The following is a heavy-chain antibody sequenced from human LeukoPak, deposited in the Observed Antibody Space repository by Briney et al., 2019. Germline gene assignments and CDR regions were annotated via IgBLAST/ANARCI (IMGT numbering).Heavy chain of an antibody. J-gene: IGHJ4*02. CDR3: ARDRYGDYYFDY. CDR1: GFTFSDYR. D-gene: IGHD4-17*01. CDR2: ISGSGGTT. V-gene: IGHV3-23*01. Sequence: GGSLRLSCAASGFTFSDYRMNWVRQAPGKGLEWVSGISGSGGTTDYADSVKGRFSISRDTSKNMLYLQMNSLRVEDTAVYYCARDRYGDYYFDYWGQGTLVTVSS.